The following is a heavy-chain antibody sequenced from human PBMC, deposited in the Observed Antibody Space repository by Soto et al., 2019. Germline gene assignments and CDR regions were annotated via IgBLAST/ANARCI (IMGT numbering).Heavy chain of an antibody. CDR3: ARGGVMVTDNWLDP. V-gene: IGHV4-59*08. D-gene: IGHD2-21*02. Sequence: QVHLHESGPGLVKPSETLSLTCTVSNDSISNYYWNWIRQSPGKGLEWIGYISYPGTTNYNPSLKSRVAISLDTSKKQFSLTLSSVTAADTAVYFCARGGVMVTDNWLDPWGQGTLVTFSS. CDR2: ISYPGTT. J-gene: IGHJ5*02. CDR1: NDSISNYY.